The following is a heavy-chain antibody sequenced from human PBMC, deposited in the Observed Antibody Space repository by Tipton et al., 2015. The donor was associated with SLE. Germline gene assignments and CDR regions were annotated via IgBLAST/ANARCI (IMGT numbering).Heavy chain of an antibody. D-gene: IGHD3-3*01. V-gene: IGHV4-31*03. CDR3: ARGGYDFWSGPGNY. CDR2: VYYSGSI. J-gene: IGHJ4*02. CDR1: GVSISRGGYY. Sequence: TLSLTCTVSGVSISRGGYYWSWIRQHPGKGLEWIAYVYYSGSIYYNPSLQGRGSISVDTSKIQFSLKVSSVTAADTAVYYCARGGYDFWSGPGNYWGQGTLVTVSS.